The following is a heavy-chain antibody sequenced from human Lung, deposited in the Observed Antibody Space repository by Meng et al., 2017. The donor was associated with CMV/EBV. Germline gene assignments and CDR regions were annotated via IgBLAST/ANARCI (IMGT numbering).Heavy chain of an antibody. CDR3: ARERLLREPPYYGMDV. V-gene: IGHV1-2*02. CDR1: GYTFTAYY. D-gene: IGHD3-10*01. CDR2: INPSSGGT. J-gene: IGHJ6*02. Sequence: ASVXVSXKASGYTFTAYYMHWVRQAPGQGLEWMGWINPSSGGTIYAQNFQGRVTMTTDTSNSTAYMEVSRLTSDDTAVYYCARERLLREPPYYGMDVWSQWTTVTVSS.